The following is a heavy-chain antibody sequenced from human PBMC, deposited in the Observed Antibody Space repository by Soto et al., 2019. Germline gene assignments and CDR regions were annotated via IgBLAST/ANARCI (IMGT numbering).Heavy chain of an antibody. CDR3: ARVPWYPDSSGYYTPGYFDY. D-gene: IGHD3-22*01. CDR1: GGSISSGGYY. Sequence: QVQLQESGPGLVKPSQTLSLTCTVSGGSISSGGYYWSWIRQPPGKGREWIGYIYYSGSTYYNPSLQSRVTISVDTSKNQFSLKLSSVTAADTAVYYCARVPWYPDSSGYYTPGYFDYWGQGTLVTVSS. V-gene: IGHV4-31*03. J-gene: IGHJ4*02. CDR2: IYYSGST.